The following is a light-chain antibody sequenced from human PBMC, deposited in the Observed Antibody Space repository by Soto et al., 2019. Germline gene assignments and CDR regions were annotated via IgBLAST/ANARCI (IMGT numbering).Light chain of an antibody. CDR1: QTTSSW. Sequence: DIQMTQSPSTLSGSVGDRVTITCRASQTTSSWLAWYRQTPGKAPKLPIYKASTLKSGVPSRFSGSGSGTEFTLTISSLQPDDFATYYCQHYNSYSEAFGQGTKVDIK. J-gene: IGKJ1*01. CDR2: KAS. V-gene: IGKV1-5*03. CDR3: QHYNSYSEA.